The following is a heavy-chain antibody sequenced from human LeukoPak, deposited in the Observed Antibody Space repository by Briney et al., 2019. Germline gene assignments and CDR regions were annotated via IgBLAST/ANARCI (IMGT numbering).Heavy chain of an antibody. J-gene: IGHJ4*02. V-gene: IGHV3-23*01. Sequence: LPGGSLRLSCAASGLTLSSYAMSWLRQAAGKGLEWVSSIGGSGGSTYYADSVQGRFTISRDNSQNTLYLQMNSRRADDTAVYYCAKVETAATATLRGFDYWGQGTLVTVSS. CDR3: AKVETAATATLRGFDY. CDR2: IGGSGGST. CDR1: GLTLSSYA. D-gene: IGHD6-13*01.